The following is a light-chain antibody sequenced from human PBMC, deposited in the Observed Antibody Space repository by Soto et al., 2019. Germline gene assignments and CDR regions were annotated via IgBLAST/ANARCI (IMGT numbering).Light chain of an antibody. CDR3: GTWDLSLSEVV. J-gene: IGLJ2*01. CDR1: SSNIGRNF. V-gene: IGLV1-51*01. Sequence: QSVLTQPPSVSAAPGQKVTISCSGSSSNIGRNFVSWYQHLPGTAPKLLIFDDNRRPSGIPDRFSGSKSGTSATLGITGLQTGDEADYYCGTWDLSLSEVVFGGGTKLNVL. CDR2: DDN.